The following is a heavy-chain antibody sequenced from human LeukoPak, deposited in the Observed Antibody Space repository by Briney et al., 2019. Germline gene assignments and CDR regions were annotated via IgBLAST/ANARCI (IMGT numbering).Heavy chain of an antibody. V-gene: IGHV3-11*03. CDR2: ISSSSSYT. J-gene: IGHJ5*02. D-gene: IGHD1-26*01. Sequence: GGSLRLSCAASGFTVSSNYMSWVRQAPGKGLEWVSYISSSSSYTNYADSVKGRFTISRDNAKNSLYLQMNSLRAEDTAVYYCASNSGSYYGFDWFDPWGQGTLVTVSS. CDR3: ASNSGSYYGFDWFDP. CDR1: GFTVSSNY.